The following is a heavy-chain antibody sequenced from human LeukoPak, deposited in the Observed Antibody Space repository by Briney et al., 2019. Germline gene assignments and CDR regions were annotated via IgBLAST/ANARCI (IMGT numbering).Heavy chain of an antibody. CDR1: GASTTSYY. Sequence: SETLSLTCSVSGASTTSYYWNWIRQHPGKGLEWIGYIYYSGSTYYNPSLKSRVTISVDTSKNQFSLKLSSVTAADTAVYYCARYEAAAGNFDYWGQGTLVTVSS. D-gene: IGHD6-13*01. V-gene: IGHV4-59*06. CDR3: ARYEAAAGNFDY. J-gene: IGHJ4*02. CDR2: IYYSGST.